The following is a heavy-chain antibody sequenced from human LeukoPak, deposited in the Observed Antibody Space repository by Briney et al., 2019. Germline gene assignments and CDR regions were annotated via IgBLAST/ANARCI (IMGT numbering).Heavy chain of an antibody. CDR1: GFTFSDHY. CDR2: IRKKANSYTT. CDR3: APGLDGGKSGTDVDY. V-gene: IGHV3-72*01. J-gene: IGHJ4*02. D-gene: IGHD4-23*01. Sequence: GGSLRLSCAASGFTFSDHYMDWVRQAPGKGLEWVGRIRKKANSYTTEYAASVKGRFTISRDDSKNSLYLQMNSLKTEDTAMYHCAPGLDGGKSGTDVDYWGQGTLVTVSS.